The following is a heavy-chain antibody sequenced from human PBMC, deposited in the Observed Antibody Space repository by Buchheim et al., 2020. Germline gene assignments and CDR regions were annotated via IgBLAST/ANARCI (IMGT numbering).Heavy chain of an antibody. Sequence: QVQLQQWGAGLLKPSETLSLTCAVYGGSFSGYYWSWIRQPPGKGLEWIGEINHSGSTNYNPSLKSRVTISVDTSKNQFSLKLSSVTAADTAVYYCARLYSSSPRYYYYYGMDVWGQGTT. J-gene: IGHJ6*02. CDR1: GGSFSGYY. CDR3: ARLYSSSPRYYYYYGMDV. CDR2: INHSGST. D-gene: IGHD6-6*01. V-gene: IGHV4-34*01.